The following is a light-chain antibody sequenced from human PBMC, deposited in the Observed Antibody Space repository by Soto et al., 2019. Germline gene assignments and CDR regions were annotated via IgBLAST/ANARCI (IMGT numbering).Light chain of an antibody. CDR1: TGPVTTGHF. V-gene: IGLV7-46*01. CDR3: LVSYNNYRV. CDR2: DTN. J-gene: IGLJ2*01. Sequence: QAVVTQEPSLTVSPGGTVTLTCGSSTGPVTTGHFPYWFQQKPGQAPRTLIYDTNNKHFWTPAHFSASLLGGKAALTLAGAQPEDEAEYSCLVSYNNYRVFCGGTKLTVL.